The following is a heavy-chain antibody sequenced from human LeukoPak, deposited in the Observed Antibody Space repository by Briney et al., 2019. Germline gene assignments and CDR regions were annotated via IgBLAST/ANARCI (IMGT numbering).Heavy chain of an antibody. Sequence: GGSLRLSCAASGFTFRDAKMSWVRQAPGKGLEWVGRIKSKTDGGTTDYAAPVKGRFTISRDDSANTLYLQMNSLNTEDTAVYFCTTEGGFWGYHALDLWGRGTTVTVSS. CDR3: TTEGGFWGYHALDL. CDR2: IKSKTDGGTT. CDR1: GFTFRDAK. J-gene: IGHJ3*01. V-gene: IGHV3-15*01. D-gene: IGHD7-27*01.